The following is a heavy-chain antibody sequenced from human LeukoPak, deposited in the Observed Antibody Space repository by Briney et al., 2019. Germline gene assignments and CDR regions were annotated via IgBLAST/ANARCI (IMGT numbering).Heavy chain of an antibody. CDR2: ISYDGSNK. Sequence: GGSLRLSCAASGFIFSSYAVHWVRQAPGKGLEWVAVISYDGSNKYYADSVKGRFTISRDNSKNTLYLQMNSLRTEDTAVYYCAREGPEPGQEFDYWGQGTLVTVSS. V-gene: IGHV3-30*04. CDR3: AREGPEPGQEFDY. J-gene: IGHJ4*02. CDR1: GFIFSSYA.